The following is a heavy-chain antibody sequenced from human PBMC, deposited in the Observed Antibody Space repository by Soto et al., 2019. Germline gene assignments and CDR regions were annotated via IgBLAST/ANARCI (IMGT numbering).Heavy chain of an antibody. CDR3: AKGVPGIAVAGTGYFQH. D-gene: IGHD6-19*01. V-gene: IGHV3-23*01. J-gene: IGHJ1*01. CDR1: GFTFSSYA. CDR2: ISGCGDST. Sequence: GGSLRLSCAASGFTFSSYAMSWVRQAPGKGLVWVSGISGCGDSTYYADSVKGRFTISRDNSKISLYLQMNSLRAEDTSVFYCAKGVPGIAVAGTGYFQHWGQGTLVTVSS.